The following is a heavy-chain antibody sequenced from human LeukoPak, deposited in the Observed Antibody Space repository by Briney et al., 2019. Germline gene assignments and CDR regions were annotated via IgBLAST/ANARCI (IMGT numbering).Heavy chain of an antibody. D-gene: IGHD4-17*01. CDR2: IIPILGIA. J-gene: IGHJ6*02. V-gene: IGHV1-69*04. CDR3: ARDRDGDYVYYYGMDV. Sequence: SVKVSCKASGGTFSSYTISWVRQAPGQGLEWMGRIIPILGIANYAQKFQGRVTITADKSTSTAYMELGSLRSEDTALYYCARDRDGDYVYYYGMDVWGQGTTVTVSS. CDR1: GGTFSSYT.